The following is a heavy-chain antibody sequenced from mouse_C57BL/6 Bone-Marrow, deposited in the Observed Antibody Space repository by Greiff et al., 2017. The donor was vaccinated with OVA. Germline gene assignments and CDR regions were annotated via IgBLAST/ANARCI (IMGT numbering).Heavy chain of an antibody. D-gene: IGHD1-1*01. J-gene: IGHJ3*01. CDR2: IGPGSGST. CDR3: AREGAYYYGRAWFAY. Sequence: VQLQQSGAELVKPGASVKISCKASGYTFTDYYINWVKQRPGQGLEWIGKIGPGSGSTYYNEKFKGKATLTADKSSSTAYMQLSSLTSEDSAVYFCAREGAYYYGRAWFAYWGQGTLVTVSA. CDR1: GYTFTDYY. V-gene: IGHV1-77*01.